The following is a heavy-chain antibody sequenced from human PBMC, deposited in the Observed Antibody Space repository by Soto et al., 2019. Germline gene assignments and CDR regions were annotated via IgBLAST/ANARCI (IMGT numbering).Heavy chain of an antibody. D-gene: IGHD3-9*01. CDR2: IYHSGST. V-gene: IGHV4-38-2*02. Sequence: PSETLSLTCAVSGYSISSGYYWGWIRQPPGKGLEWIGSIYHSGSTYYNPSLKSRVTISVDTSKNQSSLKLSSVTAADTAVYYCARDWVYDILTGPNWFDPWGQGTLVTVSS. CDR1: GYSISSGYY. J-gene: IGHJ5*02. CDR3: ARDWVYDILTGPNWFDP.